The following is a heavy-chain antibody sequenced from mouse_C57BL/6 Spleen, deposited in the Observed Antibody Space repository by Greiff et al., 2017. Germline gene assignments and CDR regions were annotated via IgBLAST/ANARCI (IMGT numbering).Heavy chain of an antibody. J-gene: IGHJ2*01. Sequence: EVQRVESGGGLVKPGGSLKLSCAASGFTFSDYGMHWVRQAPEKGLEWVAYISSGSSTIYYADTVKGRFTISRDNAKNTLFLQMTSLRSEDTAMYYCARPGYYGSSWYYFDYWGQGTTLTVSS. CDR1: GFTFSDYG. CDR3: ARPGYYGSSWYYFDY. V-gene: IGHV5-17*01. D-gene: IGHD1-1*01. CDR2: ISSGSSTI.